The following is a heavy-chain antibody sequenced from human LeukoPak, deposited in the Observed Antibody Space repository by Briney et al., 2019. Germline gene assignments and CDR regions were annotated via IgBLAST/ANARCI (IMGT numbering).Heavy chain of an antibody. CDR1: GFTFSSYG. V-gene: IGHV3-30*02. CDR2: IRYDGSNT. CDR3: AKDLVRGASALVHYMDV. D-gene: IGHD3-10*01. Sequence: PGGSLRLSCAASGFTFSSYGMHWVRQTPGKGLEWVAFIRYDGSNTHYAESVKGRFTISRDNSKDALYLQMNSLRLEDRAVYYCAKDLVRGASALVHYMDVWGKGTTVTVSS. J-gene: IGHJ6*03.